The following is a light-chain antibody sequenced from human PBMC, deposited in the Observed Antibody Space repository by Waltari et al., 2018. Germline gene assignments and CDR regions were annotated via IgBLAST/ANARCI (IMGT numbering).Light chain of an antibody. V-gene: IGLV2-14*01. Sequence: SALTQPDSVSGSPGHSITISCSGFSSHSGGYEYVSWYQQHPGKAPKVIIYDVSNRPSGVSTRFSGSKSGSSASLTISGLQAEDEADYYCSSFTSSTTGIFGGGTKLTVL. CDR1: SSHSGGYEY. CDR3: SSFTSSTTGI. CDR2: DVS. J-gene: IGLJ2*01.